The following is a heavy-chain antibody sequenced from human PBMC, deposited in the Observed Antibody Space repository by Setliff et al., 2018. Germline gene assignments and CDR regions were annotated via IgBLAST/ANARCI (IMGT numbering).Heavy chain of an antibody. V-gene: IGHV4-4*07. Sequence: SETLSLTCTVSGGSISSYYRSWIRQPAGKGLEWIGHIYIGGSANYNPSPKSRVTMSIDTSKNQFSLKLNSVTAADMAVYYCAREQWLDPPGYYYMDVWAKGTTVTVSS. CDR2: IYIGGSA. CDR3: AREQWLDPPGYYYMDV. CDR1: GGSISSYY. D-gene: IGHD6-19*01. J-gene: IGHJ6*03.